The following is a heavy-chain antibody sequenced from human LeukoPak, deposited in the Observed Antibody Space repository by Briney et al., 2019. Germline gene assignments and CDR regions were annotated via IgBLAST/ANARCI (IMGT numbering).Heavy chain of an antibody. J-gene: IGHJ3*01. CDR1: GGSFTTHY. D-gene: IGHD3-10*01. V-gene: IGHV4-59*11. CDR3: ASDSISINAFDA. CDR2: ISYIGST. Sequence: SETLSLTCTVSGGSFTTHYWSWIRQPPGKGLEWIGYISYIGSTNYNPSLKSRVTISIDTSKNEVSLMLTSVTAADTAVYYCASDSISINAFDAWGQGAMVTVSS.